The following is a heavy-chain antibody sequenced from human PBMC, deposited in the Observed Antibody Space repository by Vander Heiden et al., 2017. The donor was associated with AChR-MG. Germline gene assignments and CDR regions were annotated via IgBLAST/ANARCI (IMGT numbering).Heavy chain of an antibody. CDR2: ISYDGSNK. V-gene: IGHV3-30-3*01. D-gene: IGHD2-2*01. CDR3: ARIVVPAARYYYYGMDV. CDR1: GFTFSSSA. Sequence: QVQLVESGGGVVQPGRSLRLSCAASGFTFSSSAMHWVRQGPGKGLEWVAVISYDGSNKYYADSVKGRFTISRDNSKNTLYLQMNSLRAEDTAVYYCARIVVPAARYYYYGMDVWGQGTTVTVSS. J-gene: IGHJ6*02.